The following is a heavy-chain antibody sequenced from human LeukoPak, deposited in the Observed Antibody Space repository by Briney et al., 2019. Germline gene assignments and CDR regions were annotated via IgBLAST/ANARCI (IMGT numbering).Heavy chain of an antibody. D-gene: IGHD3-22*01. CDR2: ISAYNGNT. CDR1: GYTFTSYY. J-gene: IGHJ4*02. Sequence: ASVKVSCKASGYTFTSYYMHWVRQAPGQGLEWMGWISAYNGNTNYAQKLQGRVTMTRDTSTSTFYMELRSLKSEDTAVYYCARDGEYYDSSGSYFDYWGQGTAVTVSS. CDR3: ARDGEYYDSSGSYFDY. V-gene: IGHV1-18*04.